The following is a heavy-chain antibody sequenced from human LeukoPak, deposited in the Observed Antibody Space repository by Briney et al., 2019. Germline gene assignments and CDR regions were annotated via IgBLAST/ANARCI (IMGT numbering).Heavy chain of an antibody. J-gene: IGHJ5*02. Sequence: SQTLSLTCTVSGGSISSTSYYWSWIRQPAGKGLEWIGHIYTTGSTNYNPSLKSPVTISLDTSKNQFSLKLSSVTAADTAVYYCARGAYFYGSGINWFDPWGQGTLITVSS. CDR3: ARGAYFYGSGINWFDP. CDR1: GGSISSTSYY. CDR2: IYTTGST. D-gene: IGHD3-10*01. V-gene: IGHV4-61*09.